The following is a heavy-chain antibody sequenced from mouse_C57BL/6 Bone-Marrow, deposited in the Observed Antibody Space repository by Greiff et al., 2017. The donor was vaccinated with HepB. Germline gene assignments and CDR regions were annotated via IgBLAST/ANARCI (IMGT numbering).Heavy chain of an antibody. CDR1: GFNIKDYY. D-gene: IGHD2-5*01. Sequence: EVMLVESGAELVKPGASVKLSCTASGFNIKDYYMHWVKQRTEQGLEWIGRIDPEDGETKYAPKFQGKATITADTSSNTAYLQLSSLTSEDTAVYYCAGYYSNFWFAYWGQGTLVTVSA. CDR2: IDPEDGET. V-gene: IGHV14-2*01. J-gene: IGHJ3*01. CDR3: AGYYSNFWFAY.